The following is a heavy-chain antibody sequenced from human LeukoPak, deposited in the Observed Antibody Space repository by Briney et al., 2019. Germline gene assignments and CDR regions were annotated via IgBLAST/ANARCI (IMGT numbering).Heavy chain of an antibody. D-gene: IGHD3-10*01. CDR1: GFSFSSYW. CDR2: INSYGSAI. V-gene: IGHV3-74*01. CDR3: ARGRGSGSSDY. Sequence: PGGSLRLSCAASGFSFSSYWMHWVREVPGKGLVWGSRINSYGSAIIYADSVKGRFTISRDNAKNTLFLQMKSLRAEDTAVYYCARGRGSGSSDYWGQGTLVTVSS. J-gene: IGHJ4*02.